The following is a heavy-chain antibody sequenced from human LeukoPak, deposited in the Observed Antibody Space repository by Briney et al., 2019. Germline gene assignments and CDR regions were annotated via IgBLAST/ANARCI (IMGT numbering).Heavy chain of an antibody. CDR2: ISYDGSNK. Sequence: GGSLRLSCAASGFTFGSYAMHWVRQAPGKGLEWVAVISYDGSNKYYADSVKGRFTISRDNSKNTLYLQMNSLRAEDTAVYYCAREPLAAGSWDAFDIWGQGTMVTVSS. V-gene: IGHV3-30*04. CDR3: AREPLAAGSWDAFDI. J-gene: IGHJ3*02. CDR1: GFTFGSYA. D-gene: IGHD6-13*01.